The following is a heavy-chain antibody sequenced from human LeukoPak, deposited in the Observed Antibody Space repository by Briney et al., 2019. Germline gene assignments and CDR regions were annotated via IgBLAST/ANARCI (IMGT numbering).Heavy chain of an antibody. Sequence: SETLSLTCTVSGGSISNSRYYWGWIRQPPGKGLEWIGSIYYTGSTYYNPSLKSRVTISVDTSKNQFSLKLSSVTAADTAVYYCARDGRQGKWLVQDYYYGMDVWGQGTTVTVSS. CDR1: GGSISNSRYY. V-gene: IGHV4-39*02. J-gene: IGHJ6*02. D-gene: IGHD6-19*01. CDR3: ARDGRQGKWLVQDYYYGMDV. CDR2: IYYTGST.